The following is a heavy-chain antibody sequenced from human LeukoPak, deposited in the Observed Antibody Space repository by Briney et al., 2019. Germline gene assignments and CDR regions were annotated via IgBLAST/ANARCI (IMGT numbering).Heavy chain of an antibody. CDR2: IYYSGST. CDR3: ARPTSKLGSFDY. J-gene: IGHJ4*02. CDR1: GGSIRSSNFY. D-gene: IGHD2/OR15-2a*01. V-gene: IGHV4-39*01. Sequence: SETLSLTCTVSGGSIRSSNFYWGWIRQPPGKGLEWIGSIYYSGSTHYNPSLKSRITISVDTSKNQFSLKMRSVTAADTAVYYCARPTSKLGSFDYWGQGTLVTVSS.